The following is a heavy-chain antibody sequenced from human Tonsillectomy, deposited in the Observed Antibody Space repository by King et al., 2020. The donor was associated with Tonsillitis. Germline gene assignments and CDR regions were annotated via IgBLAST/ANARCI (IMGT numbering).Heavy chain of an antibody. CDR1: GFTVSSNY. J-gene: IGHJ2*01. CDR3: ARVCGMDPGYFDL. Sequence: VQLVESGGGLIQRGGSQRLSCAASGFTVSSNYMSWVRQAPGKGLEWVSVIYSGGSTYYADPVKGRFTISRDNSKNTLYLQMKSLRAEDTAVYYCARVCGMDPGYFDLWGRGTLVTVSS. CDR2: IYSGGST. V-gene: IGHV3-53*01. D-gene: IGHD1-1*01.